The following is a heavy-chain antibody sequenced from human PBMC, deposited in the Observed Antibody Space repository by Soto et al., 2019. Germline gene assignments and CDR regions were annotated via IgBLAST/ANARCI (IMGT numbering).Heavy chain of an antibody. J-gene: IGHJ6*02. Sequence: GESLKISCKGSGYSFTTYWISWVRQMPGKGLEWMGRIDPSDSYTNYSPSFQGHVTISADKSISTAYLQWSSLKASDTAIFYCARRSPYYDMDVWGQGTTVTVSS. CDR3: ARRSPYYDMDV. V-gene: IGHV5-10-1*01. CDR2: IDPSDSYT. D-gene: IGHD2-15*01. CDR1: GYSFTTYW.